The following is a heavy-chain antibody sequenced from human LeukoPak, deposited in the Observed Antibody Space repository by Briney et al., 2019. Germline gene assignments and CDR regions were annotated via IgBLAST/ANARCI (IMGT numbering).Heavy chain of an antibody. CDR2: ISGSGGST. V-gene: IGHV3-23*01. Sequence: GGSLRLSCAASGFTFSSYAMSWVRQAPGKGLEWVSVISGSGGSTYYADSVTGRFTISRDNSKNTLYLQMNSLRAEDTAVYYCARANAGTDYFDYWGQGTLVTVSS. CDR3: ARANAGTDYFDY. D-gene: IGHD6-13*01. J-gene: IGHJ4*02. CDR1: GFTFSSYA.